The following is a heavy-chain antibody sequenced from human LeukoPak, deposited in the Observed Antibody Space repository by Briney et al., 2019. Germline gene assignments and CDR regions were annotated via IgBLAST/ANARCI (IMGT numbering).Heavy chain of an antibody. CDR2: ISTDGTYT. V-gene: IGHV3-74*03. Sequence: GGSLRLSCAASGFTFSSYWMHWVRQAPGKGLVWVSRISTDGTYTEYADSVKGRFTISRDNAKNSLYLQMNSLRAEDTAVYYCARPYYGSGSSLYYYGMDVWGQGTTVTVSS. J-gene: IGHJ6*02. D-gene: IGHD3-10*01. CDR3: ARPYYGSGSSLYYYGMDV. CDR1: GFTFSSYW.